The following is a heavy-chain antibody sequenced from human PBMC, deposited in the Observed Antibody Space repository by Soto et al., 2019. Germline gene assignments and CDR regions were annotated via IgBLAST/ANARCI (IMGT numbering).Heavy chain of an antibody. CDR2: ISAYNGNT. CDR1: GYTFTSYG. V-gene: IGHV1-18*01. Sequence: ASVKVSCKASGYTFTSYGISWVRQAPGQGLEWMGWISAYNGNTNYAQKLQGRVTMTTDTSTSTAYMELRSLRSDDTAVYYCARDSSEYNYYYYYGMDVGGQGSTITVSS. CDR3: ARDSSEYNYYYYYGMDV. J-gene: IGHJ6*02. D-gene: IGHD3-22*01.